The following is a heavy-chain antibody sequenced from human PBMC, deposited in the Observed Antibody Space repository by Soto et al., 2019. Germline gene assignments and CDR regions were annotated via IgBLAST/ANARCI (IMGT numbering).Heavy chain of an antibody. CDR2: MNPNSGGT. V-gene: IGHV1-2*02. D-gene: IGHD6-13*01. CDR3: ARGYYSSSWRVFDY. Sequence: QVQLVQSGADVKKPGASVKVSCKTSGSTFSGYFMHWLRQAPGQGLEWMGWMNPNSGGTDYAQNFQGRVSMTWDTSISTAYMELSSLRSDDTAIYYCARGYYSSSWRVFDYWGQGTLVTVSS. CDR1: GSTFSGYF. J-gene: IGHJ4*02.